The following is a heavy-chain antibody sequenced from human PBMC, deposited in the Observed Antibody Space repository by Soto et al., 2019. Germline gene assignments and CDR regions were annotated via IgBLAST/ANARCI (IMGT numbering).Heavy chain of an antibody. CDR3: ARGRGYSYGLDP. CDR2: ISYSGTT. D-gene: IGHD5-18*01. J-gene: IGHJ5*02. Sequence: SETLSLTCTVSGGSISSYYWTWIRQPPGKGLEWIGFISYSGTTSYSPSLKSRVAISLDTSKNQFSLSLSSVTAADTAVYYCARGRGYSYGLDPWGQGTLVTVSS. CDR1: GGSISSYY. V-gene: IGHV4-59*08.